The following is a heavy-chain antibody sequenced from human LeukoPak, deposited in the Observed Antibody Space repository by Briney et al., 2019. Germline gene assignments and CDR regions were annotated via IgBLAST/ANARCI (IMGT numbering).Heavy chain of an antibody. Sequence: GRSLRLSCAASGFTVSSNYMSWVRQAPGKGLEWVSVIYSGGSTYYADSVKGRFTISRDNSKNTLYLQMNSPRAEDTAVYYCAGSGSYGQYYFDYWGQGTLVTVSS. V-gene: IGHV3-53*01. CDR1: GFTVSSNY. J-gene: IGHJ4*02. CDR2: IYSGGST. CDR3: AGSGSYGQYYFDY. D-gene: IGHD1-26*01.